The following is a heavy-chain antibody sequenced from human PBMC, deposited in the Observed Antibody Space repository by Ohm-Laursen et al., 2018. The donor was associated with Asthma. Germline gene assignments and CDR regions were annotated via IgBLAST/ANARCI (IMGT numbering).Heavy chain of an antibody. V-gene: IGHV4-59*12. Sequence: TLSLTCTLSGASFSTYYWSWIRQPPGKGLEWIGYIYYSGSTNYNPSLKSRVTISVDTSKNQFSLKLSSVTAADTAVYYCARGYGHSYGYFLGNDYWGQGTLVTVSS. CDR3: ARGYGHSYGYFLGNDY. D-gene: IGHD5-18*01. CDR1: GASFSTYY. J-gene: IGHJ4*02. CDR2: IYYSGST.